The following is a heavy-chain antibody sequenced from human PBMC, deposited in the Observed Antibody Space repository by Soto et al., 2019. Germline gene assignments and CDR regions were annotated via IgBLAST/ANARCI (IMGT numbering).Heavy chain of an antibody. CDR1: GFTFSSYW. CDR3: ARYDFWSGYYPYYYYYMDV. V-gene: IGHV3-7*01. D-gene: IGHD3-3*01. CDR2: IKQDGSEK. J-gene: IGHJ6*03. Sequence: EVQLVESGGGLVQPGGSLRLSCAASGFTFSSYWMSWVRQAPGKGLEWVANIKQDGSEKYYVDSVKGRFTISRDNPKNSLYLQMNSLRAEDTAVYYCARYDFWSGYYPYYYYYMDVWGIGTTVTVSS.